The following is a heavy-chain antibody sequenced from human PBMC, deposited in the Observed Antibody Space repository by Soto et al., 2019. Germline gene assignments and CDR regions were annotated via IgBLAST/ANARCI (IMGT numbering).Heavy chain of an antibody. D-gene: IGHD4-17*01. J-gene: IGHJ4*02. CDR1: VFTFSSYG. V-gene: IGHV3-33*01. Sequence: QVQLVESGGGVVQPGRSLRLSCAASVFTFSSYGMHWVRQAPGKGLEWVAVIWYDGSNKYYADSVKGRFTISRDTSKNTLYLQMNSLRAEDTAVYYCSRDPYGDYVGGYWGQGTLVTVSS. CDR3: SRDPYGDYVGGY. CDR2: IWYDGSNK.